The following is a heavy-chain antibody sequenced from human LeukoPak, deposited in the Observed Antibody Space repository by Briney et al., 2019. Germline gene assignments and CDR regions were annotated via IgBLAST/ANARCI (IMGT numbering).Heavy chain of an antibody. Sequence: SETLSLTCTVSGGSISSFYWTWIRQPAGKGLEWIGRIYSSGNTIYNPSLKSRVTMSVDTSKNQFSLKLSSVTAADTAVYYCARVGVAGPGGHYYFYMDVWGKGTTVTVSS. D-gene: IGHD6-19*01. V-gene: IGHV4-4*07. CDR1: GGSISSFY. CDR3: ARVGVAGPGGHYYFYMDV. CDR2: IYSSGNT. J-gene: IGHJ6*03.